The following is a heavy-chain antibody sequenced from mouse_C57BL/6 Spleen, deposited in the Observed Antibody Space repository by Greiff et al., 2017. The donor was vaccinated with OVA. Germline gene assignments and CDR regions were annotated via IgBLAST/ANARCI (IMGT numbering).Heavy chain of an antibody. CDR3: ARDQGLITTVVDYYDMDY. D-gene: IGHD1-1*01. V-gene: IGHV5-4*01. CDR2: ISDGGSYT. CDR1: GFTFSSYA. J-gene: IGHJ4*01. Sequence: DVKLVESGGGLVKPGGSLKLSCAASGFTFSSYAMSWVRQTPEKRLEWVATISDGGSYTYYPDNVKGRFTISIDNAKNNLYLQMSHLKSEDTAMYYCARDQGLITTVVDYYDMDYWDQGTSVTVSS.